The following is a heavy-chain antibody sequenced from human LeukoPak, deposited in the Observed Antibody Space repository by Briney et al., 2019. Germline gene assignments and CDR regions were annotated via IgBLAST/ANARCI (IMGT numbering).Heavy chain of an antibody. D-gene: IGHD2-8*01. J-gene: IGHJ6*03. CDR2: IYPGGSA. V-gene: IGHV4-4*09. CDR1: GGSIRTYY. CDR3: ARYNGPNYYSYYMDV. Sequence: SETLSLTCIVSGGSIRTYYWSWVRQPPGKGLEWIGYIYPGGSANYIPSLESRVSISVDTPKNQFSLKLFYVTAADAAVYYCARYNGPNYYSYYMDVWGKGTTVTVSS.